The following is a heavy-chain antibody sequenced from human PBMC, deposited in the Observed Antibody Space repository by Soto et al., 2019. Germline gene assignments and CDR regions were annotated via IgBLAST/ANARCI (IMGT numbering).Heavy chain of an antibody. CDR2: IYYSGST. CDR3: ATKYPYYDSSPAPARDWFDP. D-gene: IGHD3-22*01. CDR1: GGSISSSSYY. J-gene: IGHJ5*02. Sequence: SETLYLTCTVSGGSISSSSYYWGWIRQPPGKGLEWIGSIYYSGSTYYNPSLKSRVTISVDTSKNQFSLKLSSVTAADTAVYYCATKYPYYDSSPAPARDWFDPWGQGTLVTVSS. V-gene: IGHV4-39*01.